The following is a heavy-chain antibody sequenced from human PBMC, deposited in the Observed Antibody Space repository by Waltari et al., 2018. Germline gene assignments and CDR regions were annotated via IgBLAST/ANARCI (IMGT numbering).Heavy chain of an antibody. CDR3: AARRDGYKWDAFDI. D-gene: IGHD5-12*01. J-gene: IGHJ3*02. CDR2: IDHSGST. V-gene: IGHV4-38-2*02. Sequence: QVQLQESGPGLVKPSETLSLTCTVSGYSISSGYYWGWIRQPPGKGLEWIGTIDHSGSTYYNPSLKSRVIISVDKSKNQFSLRLSSVTAADTAVYYCAARRDGYKWDAFDIWGQGTMVTVSS. CDR1: GYSISSGYY.